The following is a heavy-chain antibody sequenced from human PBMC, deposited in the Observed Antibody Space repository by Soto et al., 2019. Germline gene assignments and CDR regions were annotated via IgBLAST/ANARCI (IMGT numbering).Heavy chain of an antibody. V-gene: IGHV1-69*02. Sequence: QVQLVQSGAEVKKPGSSVKVSCKASGDTFSSYSINWVRQAPGLGLEWMGRINPIISMSNYAQNFRGRVTIIAEKSTSTAYMELSLLRSEDTAMYYCATSYGSGYRAFDYWGQGALVTVSS. J-gene: IGHJ4*02. CDR2: INPIISMS. D-gene: IGHD3-10*01. CDR1: GDTFSSYS. CDR3: ATSYGSGYRAFDY.